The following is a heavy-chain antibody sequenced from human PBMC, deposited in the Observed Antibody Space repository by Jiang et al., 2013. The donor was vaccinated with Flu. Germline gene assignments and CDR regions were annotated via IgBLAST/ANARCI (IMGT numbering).Heavy chain of an antibody. Sequence: GPGLVKPSETLSLTCAVSGGSIINYYWIWIRQPAGKGLEWIGRIYTSGSPNYNPSLKSRVAMSVDTSKNQISLRLSSVTAADTAMYYCARRANGGHYDYWGQGTLVTVSS. CDR3: ARRANGGHYDY. D-gene: IGHD2-8*01. CDR2: IYTSGSP. V-gene: IGHV4-4*07. J-gene: IGHJ4*02. CDR1: GGSIINYY.